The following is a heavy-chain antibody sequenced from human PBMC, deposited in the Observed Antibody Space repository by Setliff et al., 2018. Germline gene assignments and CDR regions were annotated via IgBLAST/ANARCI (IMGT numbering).Heavy chain of an antibody. Sequence: ASVKISCKASGYILTSSGITWVRQAPGQGLEWMGAIIPIFGTPNYAQKFQDRVTITAGVSTSTAYMELSSLRSDDTAVYYCARDGAYCSGGSCYSFDYWGQGTPVTVS. CDR2: IIPIFGTP. J-gene: IGHJ4*02. CDR1: GYILTSSG. CDR3: ARDGAYCSGGSCYSFDY. D-gene: IGHD2-15*01. V-gene: IGHV1-69*13.